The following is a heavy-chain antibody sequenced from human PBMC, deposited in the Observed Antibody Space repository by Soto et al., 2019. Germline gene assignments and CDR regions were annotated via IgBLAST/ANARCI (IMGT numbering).Heavy chain of an antibody. CDR3: ARDTTPSL. V-gene: IGHV4-59*01. CDR1: GASISSYY. Sequence: SETLSLTCTFSGASISSYYWSWIRQPPGKGLEWIGYVYYSGSTNYNPSLKSRVTISVDTSKNQFSLKLSSVTAADTAMYYCARDTTPSLWGQGTLVTVSS. D-gene: IGHD1-1*01. J-gene: IGHJ4*02. CDR2: VYYSGST.